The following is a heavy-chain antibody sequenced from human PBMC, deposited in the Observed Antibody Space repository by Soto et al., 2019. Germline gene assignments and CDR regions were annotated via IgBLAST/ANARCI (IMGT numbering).Heavy chain of an antibody. CDR1: GFTFSSYA. Sequence: PVGSLRLSCAASGFTFSSYAMHWVRQAPGKGLEWVAVISYDGSNKYYADSVKGRFTISRDNSKNTLYLQMNSLRAEDTAVYYCARDWPSTGPWGQGTLVTVSS. J-gene: IGHJ5*02. CDR3: ARDWPSTGP. CDR2: ISYDGSNK. V-gene: IGHV3-30-3*01.